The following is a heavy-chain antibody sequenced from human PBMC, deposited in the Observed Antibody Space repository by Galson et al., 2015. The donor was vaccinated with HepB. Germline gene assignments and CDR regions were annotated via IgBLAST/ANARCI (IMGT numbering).Heavy chain of an antibody. CDR1: GGTFSSFS. CDR2: IISFFGTP. CDR3: SRDSIAAVLGTTTPDYYYGLAV. V-gene: IGHV1-69*13. J-gene: IGHJ6*02. D-gene: IGHD1-26*01. Sequence: SVKVSCKASGGTFSSFSISWVRQAPGQGLEWMGTIISFFGTPNYAQKFQDRVTISADQYTSTAYMELRSLTSEDTAVYYCSRDSIAAVLGTTTPDYYYGLAVWGQGTKVTVSS.